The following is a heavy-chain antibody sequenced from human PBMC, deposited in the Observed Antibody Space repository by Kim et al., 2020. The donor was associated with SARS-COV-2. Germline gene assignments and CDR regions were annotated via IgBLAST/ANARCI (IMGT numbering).Heavy chain of an antibody. V-gene: IGHV4-39*07. CDR1: GGSISSSSYY. Sequence: SETLSLTCTVSGGSISSSSYYWGWIRQPPGKGLEWIGSIYYSGSTYYNPSLKSRVTISVDTSKNQFSLKLSSVTAADTAVYYCAREGGGSYYFDYWGQGTLVTVSS. J-gene: IGHJ4*02. CDR2: IYYSGST. D-gene: IGHD1-26*01. CDR3: AREGGGSYYFDY.